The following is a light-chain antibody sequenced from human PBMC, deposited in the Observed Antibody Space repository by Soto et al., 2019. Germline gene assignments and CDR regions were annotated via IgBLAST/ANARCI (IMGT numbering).Light chain of an antibody. CDR1: SSNTGAGYN. CDR2: SNT. Sequence: QSVLTQPPSVSGAPGQSVTISCTGTSSNTGAGYNVHWYQQLPGTAPKLLIYSNTNRPSGVPDRFSGSKSGTSASLAITGLQAEDEADYYCQSYDRSLSASVFGGGTKLTVL. J-gene: IGLJ3*02. V-gene: IGLV1-40*01. CDR3: QSYDRSLSASV.